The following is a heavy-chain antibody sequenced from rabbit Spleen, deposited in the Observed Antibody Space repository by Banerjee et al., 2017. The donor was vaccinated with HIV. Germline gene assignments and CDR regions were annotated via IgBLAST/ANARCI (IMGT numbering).Heavy chain of an antibody. J-gene: IGHJ4*01. V-gene: IGHV1S45*01. D-gene: IGHD6-1*01. CDR3: ARLFAYAGYAGFGYATLDYFDL. CDR1: GLSFSSYW. Sequence: QQQLVESGGDLVKPGASLTLTCTVSGLSFSSYWICWVRQAPGKGLEWIACIYAGSSGSAYYASWAKGRFIMSRTSSTKVTLQMTSLTVADTATYFCARLFAYAGYAGFGYATLDYFDLWGPGTLVTVS. CDR2: IYAGSSGSA.